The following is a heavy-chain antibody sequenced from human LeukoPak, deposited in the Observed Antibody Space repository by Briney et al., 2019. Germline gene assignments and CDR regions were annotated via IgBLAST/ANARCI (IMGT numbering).Heavy chain of an antibody. V-gene: IGHV3-49*03. CDR2: IRSKAYGGTT. CDR1: GFTFGDYA. CDR3: TRSPRGSGSFDY. D-gene: IGHD3-10*01. J-gene: IGHJ4*02. Sequence: GGSLPLSCPASGFTFGDYAMSWFRQAPGKGLEGVGFIRSKAYGGTTEYAASVKGRFTISRDDSKSIAYLQMNSLKAEDTAVYYCTRSPRGSGSFDYWGQGTLVTVSS.